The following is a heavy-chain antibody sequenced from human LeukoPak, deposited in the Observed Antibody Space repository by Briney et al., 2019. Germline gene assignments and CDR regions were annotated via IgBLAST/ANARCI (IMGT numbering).Heavy chain of an antibody. V-gene: IGHV1-69*04. Sequence: SVKLSCKASGGTFSSYAIIWVRQAPGQGLEWMGRIIPIFGIANYAQKFQGRVTITADKSTSTAYMELSSLRSEDTAVNYCARAGLYSSLFDYWGQGTLVTVSS. D-gene: IGHD6-19*01. CDR1: GGTFSSYA. CDR3: ARAGLYSSLFDY. J-gene: IGHJ4*02. CDR2: IIPIFGIA.